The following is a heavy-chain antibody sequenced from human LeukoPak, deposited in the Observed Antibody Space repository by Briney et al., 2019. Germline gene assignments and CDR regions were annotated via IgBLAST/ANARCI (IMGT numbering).Heavy chain of an antibody. Sequence: GGSLRLSCAASGFTFSSYSMNWVRQAPGKGLEWVSYISSSSSTIYYADSVKGRFTISRENAKNSLYLQMNSLRAEDTAVYYCARADIAAAGIFDYWGQGTLVTVSS. D-gene: IGHD6-13*01. CDR3: ARADIAAAGIFDY. CDR1: GFTFSSYS. J-gene: IGHJ4*02. CDR2: ISSSSSTI. V-gene: IGHV3-48*01.